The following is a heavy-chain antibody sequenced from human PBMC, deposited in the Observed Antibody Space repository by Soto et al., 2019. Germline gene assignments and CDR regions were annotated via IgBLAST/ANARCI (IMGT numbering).Heavy chain of an antibody. D-gene: IGHD6-19*01. CDR3: ASVSSAGTWDDAFDI. V-gene: IGHV6-1*01. Sequence: SQTLSLTCAISGASVSSNSAAWNWIRQSPSRGLEWLGRTYYRSKWYNDYAVSVKSRITINPDTSMNQFSLQLNSVTPYDTAVYYCASVSSAGTWDDAFDIWGKGTMVTVSS. J-gene: IGHJ3*02. CDR1: GASVSSNSAA. CDR2: TYYRSKWYN.